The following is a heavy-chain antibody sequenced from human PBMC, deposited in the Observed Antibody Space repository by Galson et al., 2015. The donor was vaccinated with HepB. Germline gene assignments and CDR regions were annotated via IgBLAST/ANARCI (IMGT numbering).Heavy chain of an antibody. Sequence: SLGLSCAASGFTFSNYGMHWVRQAPGKGLDWGAVIWFDGSNKDCLDSVRGRFNIPRDNSSKLVFLEMNSLRDEDTATYYCARSPSSSWGDGFDIWGQGTMVSVSS. CDR3: ARSPSSSWGDGFDI. D-gene: IGHD6-13*01. CDR1: GFTFSNYG. CDR2: IWFDGSNK. J-gene: IGHJ3*02. V-gene: IGHV3-33*01.